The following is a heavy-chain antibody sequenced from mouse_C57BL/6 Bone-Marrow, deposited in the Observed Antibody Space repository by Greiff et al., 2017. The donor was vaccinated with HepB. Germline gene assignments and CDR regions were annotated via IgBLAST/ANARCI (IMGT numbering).Heavy chain of an antibody. V-gene: IGHV5-4*01. Sequence: EVQLVESGGGLVKPGGSLKLSCAASGFTFSSYAMSWVRQTPEKRLEWVATISDGGSYTYYPDNVKGRFTISRDNAKNNLYLQMSHLKSEDTAVYYCARDSRWLPYYFDYWGQGTTLTVSS. D-gene: IGHD2-3*01. CDR3: ARDSRWLPYYFDY. CDR2: ISDGGSYT. J-gene: IGHJ2*01. CDR1: GFTFSSYA.